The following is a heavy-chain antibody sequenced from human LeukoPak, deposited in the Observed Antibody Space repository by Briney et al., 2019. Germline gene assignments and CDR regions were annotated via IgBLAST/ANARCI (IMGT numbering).Heavy chain of an antibody. J-gene: IGHJ4*02. CDR2: IRSKAYGGTT. V-gene: IGHV3-49*04. Sequence: GASLRLSCTASGFTFGDYAMSWVRQAPGKGLEWVGFIRSKAYGGTTEYAASVKGRFTISRDDSKSIAYLQMNSLKTEDTAVYYCTRASYYYDGTADYWGQGTLVTVSS. CDR3: TRASYYYDGTADY. CDR1: GFTFGDYA. D-gene: IGHD3-22*01.